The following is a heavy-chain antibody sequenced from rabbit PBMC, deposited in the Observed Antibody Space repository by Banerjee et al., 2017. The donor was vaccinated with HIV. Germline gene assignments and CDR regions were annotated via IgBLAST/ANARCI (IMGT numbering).Heavy chain of an antibody. D-gene: IGHD4-1*01. CDR2: IYAGKGSS. V-gene: IGHV1S7*01. CDR1: GFDFSSYY. Sequence: QLKETGGGLVQPGGSLTLSCKASGFDFSSYYMNWVRQAPGKGLEWIGRIYAGKGSSDYANWVNGRFTIYSDSAQNTVDLQMNSLTAADTATYFCARIDPRYYSSDWDYFNLWGPGTLVTVS. J-gene: IGHJ4*01. CDR3: ARIDPRYYSSDWDYFNL.